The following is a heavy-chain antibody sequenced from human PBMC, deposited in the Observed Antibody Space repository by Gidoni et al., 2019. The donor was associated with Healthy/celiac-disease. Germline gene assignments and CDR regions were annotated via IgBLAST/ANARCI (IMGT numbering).Heavy chain of an antibody. CDR3: ARAAAAGPFHAFDI. D-gene: IGHD6-13*01. CDR2: IYYSGST. CDR1: GGSISSYY. Sequence: QVQLQESGPGLVKPSETLSLTCTVSGGSISSYYWSWIRQPPGKGLEWIGYIYYSGSTNYNPSLKSRVTISVDTSKNQFSLKLSSVTAADTAVYYCARAAAAGPFHAFDIWGQGTMVTVSS. V-gene: IGHV4-59*01. J-gene: IGHJ3*02.